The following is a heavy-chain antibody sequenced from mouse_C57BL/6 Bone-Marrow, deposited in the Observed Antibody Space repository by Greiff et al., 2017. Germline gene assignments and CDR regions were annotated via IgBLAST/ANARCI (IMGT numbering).Heavy chain of an antibody. Sequence: EVQRVESGGDLVKPGGSLKLSCAASGFTFSSYGMSWVRQTPDKRLEWVATISSGGSYTYYPDSVKGRFTISRDNAKNTLYLQRSSLKSEDTAMYYCARYYYDYFDYWGQGTTLTVSS. D-gene: IGHD1-1*01. V-gene: IGHV5-6*01. CDR3: ARYYYDYFDY. J-gene: IGHJ2*01. CDR2: ISSGGSYT. CDR1: GFTFSSYG.